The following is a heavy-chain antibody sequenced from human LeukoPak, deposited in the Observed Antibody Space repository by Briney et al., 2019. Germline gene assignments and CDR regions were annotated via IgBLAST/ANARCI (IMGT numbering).Heavy chain of an antibody. CDR3: AKFSYYDILTAPDAFDI. Sequence: GGSLRLSCAASGFTFSSYGMHWVRQAPGKGLEWVAVISYDGSNKYYADSVKGRFTISRDNSKNTLYLQMNSLRAEDTAVYYCAKFSYYDILTAPDAFDIWGQGTMVTVSS. CDR2: ISYDGSNK. V-gene: IGHV3-30*18. J-gene: IGHJ3*02. CDR1: GFTFSSYG. D-gene: IGHD3-9*01.